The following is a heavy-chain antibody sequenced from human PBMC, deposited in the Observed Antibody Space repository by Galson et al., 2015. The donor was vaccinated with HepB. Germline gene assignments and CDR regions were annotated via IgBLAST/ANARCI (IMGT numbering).Heavy chain of an antibody. D-gene: IGHD3-22*01. V-gene: IGHV3-23*01. CDR3: AKEYYYDSSAYYYGYFQH. CDR2: ISGSGGST. CDR1: GFTFSSYA. J-gene: IGHJ1*01. Sequence: SLRLSCAASGFTFSSYAMSWVRQAPGKGLEWVSAISGSGGSTYCADSVKGRFTISRDNSKNTLYLQMNSLRAEDTAVYYCAKEYYYDSSAYYYGYFQHWGQGTLVTVSS.